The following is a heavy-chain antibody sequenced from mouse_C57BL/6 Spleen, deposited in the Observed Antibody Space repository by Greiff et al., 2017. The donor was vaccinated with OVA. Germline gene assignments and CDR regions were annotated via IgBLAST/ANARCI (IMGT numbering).Heavy chain of an antibody. Sequence: VQLQQSGPELVKPGASVKISCKASGYTFTDYYMNWVKQSHGKSLEWIGDINPNNGGTSYNQKLKGKATLTVDKTSSTAYMELRSRTSEDSAVYYCARTGYYYAMDYWGQGTSVTVSS. J-gene: IGHJ4*01. CDR1: GYTFTDYY. V-gene: IGHV1-26*01. D-gene: IGHD2-2*01. CDR2: INPNNGGT. CDR3: ARTGYYYAMDY.